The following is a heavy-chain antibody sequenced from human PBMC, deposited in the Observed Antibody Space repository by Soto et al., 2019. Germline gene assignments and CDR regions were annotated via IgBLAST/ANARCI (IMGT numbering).Heavy chain of an antibody. CDR1: GGSISSSSYY. V-gene: IGHV4-39*01. J-gene: IGHJ6*02. CDR2: IYYSGST. CDR3: ARQRSTIFGVVHYYYYYGMDV. D-gene: IGHD3-3*01. Sequence: QLQLQESGPGLVKPSETLSLTCTVSGGSISSSSYYWGWIRQPPGKGLEWIGSIYYSGSTYYNPSLKSRVTISVDTSKNQFSLKLSSVTAADTAVYYCARQRSTIFGVVHYYYYYGMDVWGQGTTVPVSS.